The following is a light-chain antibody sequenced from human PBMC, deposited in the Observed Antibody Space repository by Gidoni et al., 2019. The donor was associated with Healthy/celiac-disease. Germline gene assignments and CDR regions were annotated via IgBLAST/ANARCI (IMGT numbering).Light chain of an antibody. CDR2: AAS. J-gene: IGKJ4*02. CDR1: QGISSY. Sequence: DIQLTQSPSFLSASVGDRVTITCRASQGISSYLAWYQQKPGQAPKLLIYAASTWQSGVPSRCSGSGSGTEFTLTISSLQPEDFATYYCQQLNSYPRTFGGGTKVEIK. CDR3: QQLNSYPRT. V-gene: IGKV1-9*01.